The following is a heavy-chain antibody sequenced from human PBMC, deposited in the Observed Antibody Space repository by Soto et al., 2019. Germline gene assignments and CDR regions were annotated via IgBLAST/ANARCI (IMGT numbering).Heavy chain of an antibody. CDR3: RGYYYYGMDV. CDR1: GGSFTSNNW. CDR2: IYRTGST. J-gene: IGHJ6*02. V-gene: IGHV4-4*02. Sequence: SETLSLTCAVSGGSFTSNNWWTWVRQPPGQGLEWIGEIYRTGSTNYNPSLKSRVTISLDESENQFSLKLSSVTAADTAVYYCRGYYYYGMDVWGQGTTVTVSS.